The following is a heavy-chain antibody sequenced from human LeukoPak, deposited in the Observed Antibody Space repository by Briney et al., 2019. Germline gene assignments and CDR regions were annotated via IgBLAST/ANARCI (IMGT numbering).Heavy chain of an antibody. Sequence: KPGGSLRLSCAASGFRFSEYFMSWIRQAPGKGPEWVSYIASSESTVYYIDSVKGRFTISRDNAKNTLYLQMNSLRAEDTAVYYCARLTFGGYSGSGSDIWGQGTMVTVSS. D-gene: IGHD3-10*01. CDR1: GFRFSEYF. V-gene: IGHV3-11*04. CDR2: IASSESTV. CDR3: ARLTFGGYSGSGSDI. J-gene: IGHJ3*02.